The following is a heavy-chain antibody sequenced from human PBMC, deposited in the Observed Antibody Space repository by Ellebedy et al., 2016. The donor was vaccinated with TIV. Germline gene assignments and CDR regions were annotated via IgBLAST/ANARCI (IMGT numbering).Heavy chain of an antibody. CDR1: GFTFSSYW. CDR3: ARWELDSGTYYYLDQ. CDR2: IKQDASSK. V-gene: IGHV3-7*01. Sequence: PGGSLRLSCAASGFTFSSYWMTWVRQAPGQGLEWVANIKQDASSKYYVDSVKGRFTISRDNAKSSLYLQMNSLRVEDTAVYYCARWELDSGTYYYLDQWGQGTLVTVSS. D-gene: IGHD1-26*01. J-gene: IGHJ4*02.